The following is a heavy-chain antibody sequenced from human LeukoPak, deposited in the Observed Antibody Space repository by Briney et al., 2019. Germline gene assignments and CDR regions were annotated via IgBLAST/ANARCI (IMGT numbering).Heavy chain of an antibody. V-gene: IGHV4-4*09. CDR3: ARLTRLSTSPNRYYLDY. CDR2: IYTSGGT. J-gene: IGHJ4*02. Sequence: SETLSLTCTVSGDSISSYYWSWIRQPPGKGLEWIGYIYTSGGTNYIPSLKGRVTISIDTSKNQFSLKLSSVTAADSAVYYCARLTRLSTSPNRYYLDYWGQGTLVTVSS. D-gene: IGHD6-6*01. CDR1: GDSISSYY.